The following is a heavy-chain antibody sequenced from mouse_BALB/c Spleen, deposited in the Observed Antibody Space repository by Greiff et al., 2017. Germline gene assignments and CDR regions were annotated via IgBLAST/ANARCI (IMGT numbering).Heavy chain of an antibody. CDR3: AREGVYSYFDY. Sequence: EVNVVESGGDLVKPGGSLKLSCAASGFTFSSYGMSWVRQTPDKRLEWVATISSGGSYTYYPDSVKGRFTISRDNAKNTLYLQMSSLKSEDTAMYYCAREGVYSYFDYWGQGTTLTVSS. CDR1: GFTFSSYG. J-gene: IGHJ2*01. D-gene: IGHD2-1*01. CDR2: ISSGGSYT. V-gene: IGHV5-6*01.